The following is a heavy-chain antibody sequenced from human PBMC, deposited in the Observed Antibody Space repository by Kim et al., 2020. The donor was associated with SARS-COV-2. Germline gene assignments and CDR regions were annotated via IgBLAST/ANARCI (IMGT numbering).Heavy chain of an antibody. CDR1: GGSISTYY. CDR3: ARDRVTEPQDY. V-gene: IGHV4-59*01. D-gene: IGHD3-10*01. J-gene: IGHJ4*02. Sequence: SETLSLTCTVSGGSISTYYWSWIRQPPGKGLEWIGYIYYSGSTNYKPSLKSRVTISVDTSKNQFSLKLSSVTAADTAVYYCARDRVTEPQDYWGQGTLVTVSS. CDR2: IYYSGST.